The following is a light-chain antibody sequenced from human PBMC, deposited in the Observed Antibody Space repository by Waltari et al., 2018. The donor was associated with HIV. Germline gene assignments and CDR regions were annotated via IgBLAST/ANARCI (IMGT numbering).Light chain of an antibody. CDR1: TSDVGSYNF. CDR3: SSYANTNSVI. J-gene: IGLJ2*01. Sequence: QSALPQPASVSGSPGQSITLSSSGTTSDVGSYNFVSWYQKHPGKAPKLMIHEVTKRASGASTRFSGSKSGKTAYLTISGLQTEDEADYYCSSYANTNSVIFGGGTKLTVL. CDR2: EVT. V-gene: IGLV2-14*03.